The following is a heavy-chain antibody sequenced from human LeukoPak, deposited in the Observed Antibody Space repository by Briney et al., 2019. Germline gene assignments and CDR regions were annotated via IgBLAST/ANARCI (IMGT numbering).Heavy chain of an antibody. CDR1: GFTFSNAW. CDR3: TKYDTSVNFDY. J-gene: IGHJ4*02. Sequence: GGSLRLSCVASGFTFSNAWMSWVRQAPGKGLEWVGHIKSKTDGGTTDYAAPVKGRFSIPRDDSKDTLYLQMNSLEADDTAVYYCTKYDTSVNFDYWGQGTLVTVSS. CDR2: IKSKTDGGTT. D-gene: IGHD3-22*01. V-gene: IGHV3-15*01.